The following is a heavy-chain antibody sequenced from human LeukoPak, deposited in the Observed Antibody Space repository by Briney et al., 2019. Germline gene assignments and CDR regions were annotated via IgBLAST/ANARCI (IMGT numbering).Heavy chain of an antibody. D-gene: IGHD2-2*01. CDR2: ISYDGSNK. J-gene: IGHJ4*02. CDR1: GFTFSSYA. V-gene: IGHV3-30-3*01. Sequence: GGSLRLSCAASGFTFSSYAMHWVRQAPGKGLEWVAVISYDGSNKYYADSVKGRFTISTDHSDNTLYLQMNSLGAADAAVYYCARITTQGEFDYWGQGTLVTVSS. CDR3: ARITTQGEFDY.